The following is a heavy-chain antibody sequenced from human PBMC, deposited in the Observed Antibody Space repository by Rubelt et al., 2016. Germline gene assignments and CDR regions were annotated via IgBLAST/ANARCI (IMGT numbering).Heavy chain of an antibody. CDR2: AFSNGNT. Sequence: QVQLQESGPGLVKPSETLSLTCTVFGASMSDFRVSWIRQSAAKGLEWIGRAFSNGNTMYNPSLESRVTVSVDTSKKQFSLTLTSVTAADTAIYDCAGDDFGTPGNWYNHLGQGVLVTVSS. CDR1: GASMSDFR. D-gene: IGHD1-7*01. V-gene: IGHV4-4*07. CDR3: AGDDFGTPGNWYNH. J-gene: IGHJ5*02.